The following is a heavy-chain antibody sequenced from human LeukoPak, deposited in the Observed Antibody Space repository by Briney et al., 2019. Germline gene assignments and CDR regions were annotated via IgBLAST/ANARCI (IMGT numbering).Heavy chain of an antibody. J-gene: IGHJ6*03. CDR2: FDPEDGET. V-gene: IGHV1-24*01. Sequence: ASVKVSCKVSGYTLTELSMHWVRQAPGKGLEWMGGFDPEDGETLYAQKFQGRITMTEDTSTDTAYMELSSLRSEDTAVYYCATNGLKASAATYYYYYMDVWGKGTTVTVSS. D-gene: IGHD6-13*01. CDR3: ATNGLKASAATYYYYYMDV. CDR1: GYTLTELS.